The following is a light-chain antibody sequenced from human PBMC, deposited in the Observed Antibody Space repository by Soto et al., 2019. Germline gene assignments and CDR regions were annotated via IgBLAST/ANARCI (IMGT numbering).Light chain of an antibody. V-gene: IGKV1-33*01. Sequence: DSQMTQSPSSLSASVGDRVTITCQASQDISNYLNWYQQKPGKAPKLLIYDASNLETGVPSRFSGSGSGTDFTFTISSLQPEDIATYYCQQYDDRPLFGPGTKVDIK. J-gene: IGKJ3*01. CDR2: DAS. CDR1: QDISNY. CDR3: QQYDDRPL.